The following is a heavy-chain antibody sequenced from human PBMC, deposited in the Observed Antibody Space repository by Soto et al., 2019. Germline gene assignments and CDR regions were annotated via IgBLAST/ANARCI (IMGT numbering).Heavy chain of an antibody. CDR1: GGSISSYY. CDR2: IYYSGST. D-gene: IGHD3-22*01. Sequence: SETLSLTCTVSGGSISSYYWSWIRQPPGKGLEWIGYIYYSGSTNYNPSLKSRVTISVDTSKNQFSLKLSSVTAADTAVYYCARGPTYDSSGYPPFDHWGQGTRVTVSS. CDR3: ARGPTYDSSGYPPFDH. V-gene: IGHV4-59*01. J-gene: IGHJ4*02.